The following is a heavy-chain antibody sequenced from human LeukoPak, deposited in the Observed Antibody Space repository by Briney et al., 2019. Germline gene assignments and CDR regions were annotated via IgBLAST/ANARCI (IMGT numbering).Heavy chain of an antibody. D-gene: IGHD1-7*01. CDR2: IWFDGSNT. Sequence: GGSLRLSCAASGFTFSSSGMHWVRPALGKGLEWVAVIWFDGSNTYYADSAKGRFTISRDNSKNTLYLQMNSLRAEDTAVYYCARDGLELRGFIYFQHWGQGTLVTVSS. CDR3: ARDGLELRGFIYFQH. V-gene: IGHV3-33*01. CDR1: GFTFSSSG. J-gene: IGHJ1*01.